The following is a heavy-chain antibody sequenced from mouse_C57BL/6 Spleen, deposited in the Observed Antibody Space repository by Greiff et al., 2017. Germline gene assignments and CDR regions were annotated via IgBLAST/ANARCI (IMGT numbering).Heavy chain of an antibody. D-gene: IGHD2-5*01. CDR2: INPYNGGT. V-gene: IGHV1-19*01. Sequence: DVQLQESGPVLVKPGASVKMSCKASGYTFTDYYMNWVKQSHGKSLEWIGVINPYNGGTSSNQKFKGKATLTVDKSSSTAYMELNSLTSEDSAVYYCARHYSNYPFAYWGQGTLVTVSA. CDR1: GYTFTDYY. J-gene: IGHJ3*01. CDR3: ARHYSNYPFAY.